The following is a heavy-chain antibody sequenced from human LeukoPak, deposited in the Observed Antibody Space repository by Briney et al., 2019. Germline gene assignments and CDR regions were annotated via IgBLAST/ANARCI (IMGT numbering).Heavy chain of an antibody. CDR2: IHYSGST. J-gene: IGHJ2*01. Sequence: PSETLSLTCTVSGGSISSYYWSWIRQPPGKGLEWIGYIHYSGSTNYNPSLKSRVTISVDTSKNQFSLKRSSVTAADTAVYYCAKSRSGTAWYFDLWGRGTLVTVSS. V-gene: IGHV4-59*01. D-gene: IGHD3-10*01. CDR3: AKSRSGTAWYFDL. CDR1: GGSISSYY.